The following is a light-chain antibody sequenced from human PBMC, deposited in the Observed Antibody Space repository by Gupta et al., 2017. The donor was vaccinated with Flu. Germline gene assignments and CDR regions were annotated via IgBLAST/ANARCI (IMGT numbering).Light chain of an antibody. V-gene: IGKV3-20*01. Sequence: EIVLTQSPGTLSLYPGERATLSCRASQSVRSSWLAWYQQKPGQAPRLLMHGAPPPPTGPPDRCSGSGSGTDFTLIISRLEPEDVAVYYCQQYGDSPFTFGQGTRLEIK. CDR2: GAP. CDR1: QSVRSSW. J-gene: IGKJ5*01. CDR3: QQYGDSPFT.